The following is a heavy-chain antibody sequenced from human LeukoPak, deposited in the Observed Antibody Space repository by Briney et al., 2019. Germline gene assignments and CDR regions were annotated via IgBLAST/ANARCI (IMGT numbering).Heavy chain of an antibody. J-gene: IGHJ2*01. CDR3: ANHLPDFAVHFYWYFDL. V-gene: IGHV3-23*01. D-gene: IGHD1-14*01. CDR1: GFTFSSHA. CDR2: ISGSGGST. Sequence: GGSLRLSCAASGFTFSSHAVSWVRQAPGKGLEWVSAISGSGGSTYYADSVKGRFTISRDNSKNTLYLQMNSLRAEDTALYYCANHLPDFAVHFYWYFDLCGRGTLVTVSS.